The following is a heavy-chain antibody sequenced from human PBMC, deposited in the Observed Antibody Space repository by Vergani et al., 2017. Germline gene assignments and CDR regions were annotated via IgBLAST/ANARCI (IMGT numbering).Heavy chain of an antibody. V-gene: IGHV4-59*01. D-gene: IGHD4-17*01. Sequence: QVQLQESGPGLVKPSETLSLTCTVSGGSISSYYWSWIRQPPGKGLEWIGYIYYSVSTNYNPSLKGRVTISVDTSKNQFSLKRSSVTAADTAVYYCARDRGDDYGDYDAGYYYYYYMDVWGKGTTVTVSS. CDR2: IYYSVST. CDR3: ARDRGDDYGDYDAGYYYYYYMDV. J-gene: IGHJ6*03. CDR1: GGSISSYY.